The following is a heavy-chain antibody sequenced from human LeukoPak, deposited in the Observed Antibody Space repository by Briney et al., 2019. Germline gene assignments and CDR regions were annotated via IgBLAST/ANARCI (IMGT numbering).Heavy chain of an antibody. Sequence: GGSLRLSCAASGFTFSNFAMSWIRQAPGKGLEWVSALNGDNTYYADSVKGRFTVSRDNAKNSLYLQMNSLRAEDTAVYYCARDSPLYCSSTSCYPGYFQHWGQGTLVTVSS. CDR1: GFTFSNFA. J-gene: IGHJ1*01. D-gene: IGHD2-2*01. CDR3: ARDSPLYCSSTSCYPGYFQH. CDR2: LNGDNT. V-gene: IGHV3-23*01.